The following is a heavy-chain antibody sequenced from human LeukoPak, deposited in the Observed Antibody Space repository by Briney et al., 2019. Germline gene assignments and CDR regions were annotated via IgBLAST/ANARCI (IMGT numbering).Heavy chain of an antibody. CDR1: GFTFSSYG. Sequence: GGSLRLSCAASGFTFSSYGMHWVRQAPGKGLEWVVVISYDGSNKYYADSVKGRFTISRDNSKNTLYLQMNSLRAEDTAVYYCAKARGSQGGYLGYFDYWGQGTLVTVSS. CDR3: AKARGSQGGYLGYFDY. J-gene: IGHJ4*02. V-gene: IGHV3-30*18. D-gene: IGHD2-2*01. CDR2: ISYDGSNK.